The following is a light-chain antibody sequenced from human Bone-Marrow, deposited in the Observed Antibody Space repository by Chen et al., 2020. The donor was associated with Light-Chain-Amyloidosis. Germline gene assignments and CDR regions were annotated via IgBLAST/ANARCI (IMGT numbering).Light chain of an antibody. CDR3: QSYQGSSQGV. CDR2: EDD. CDR1: GSSATNY. J-gene: IGLJ3*02. V-gene: IGLV6-57*01. Sequence: NFMLTHPPSFSQFPGKRVIFPCSGSSATNYVQWYQQRPGSSPTTVIYEDDQRPSGVPDRFSGSIDRSSNSASLTISGLKTEDEADYYCQSYQGSSQGVFGGGTKLTVL.